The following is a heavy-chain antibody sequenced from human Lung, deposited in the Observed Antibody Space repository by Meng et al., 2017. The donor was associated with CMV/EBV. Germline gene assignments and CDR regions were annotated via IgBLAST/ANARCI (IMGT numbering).Heavy chain of an antibody. Sequence: ASVXVSXXTSGYTFTGYGISWVRQAPGQGLEWMGWISTYNDDKTYVQKFQTRVTMTTDRSTSTAYMELRNLRSDDTAVYKCARERVGEPTVDYWGQGTLVTVSS. J-gene: IGHJ4*01. CDR1: GYTFTGYG. V-gene: IGHV1-18*01. CDR3: ARERVGEPTVDY. CDR2: ISTYNDDK. D-gene: IGHD1-26*01.